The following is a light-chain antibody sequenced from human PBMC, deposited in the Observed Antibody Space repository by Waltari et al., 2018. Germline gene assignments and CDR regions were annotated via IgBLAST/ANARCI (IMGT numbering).Light chain of an antibody. CDR3: HQYNNWPPYT. J-gene: IGKJ2*01. CDR1: QNVTSN. Sequence: EVVMTQSPATLSVSPGERATLSCRASQNVTSNLAWYQQKPGQAPGPLIYGASSPAPGIPASFSGSGSGTDFTLTISSLQSEDFAVYYCHQYNNWPPYTFGQGTKLEIK. CDR2: GAS. V-gene: IGKV3-15*01.